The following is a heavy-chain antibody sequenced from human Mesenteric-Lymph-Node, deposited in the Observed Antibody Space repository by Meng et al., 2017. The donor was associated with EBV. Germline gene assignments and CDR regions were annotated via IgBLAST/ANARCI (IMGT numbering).Heavy chain of an antibody. D-gene: IGHD3-10*01. J-gene: IGHJ4*02. Sequence: QVQLQQWGAGLLKPSATLPLTCAVHGGSFSDYFWTWIRQAPGKGLEWVGEINHSGSTKYNPSLKSRVTISVDTSKNQISLNLNSVTAADTAVYYCARPRIRYGSGSYYYWGQGTLVTVSS. CDR3: ARPRIRYGSGSYYY. CDR2: INHSGST. CDR1: GGSFSDYF. V-gene: IGHV4-34*01.